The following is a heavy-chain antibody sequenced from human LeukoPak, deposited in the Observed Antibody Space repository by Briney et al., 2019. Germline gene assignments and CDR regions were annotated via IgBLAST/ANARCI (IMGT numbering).Heavy chain of an antibody. CDR1: GYTFTSYY. CDR2: INPSGGST. Sequence: ASVKVSCKASGYTFTSYYMHWVRQAPGQGLEWMGIINPSGGSTSYAQKFQGRVTMTRDMSTSTVYMELSSLRFEDTAVYYCARGGIVVVPAAIDWFDPWGQGTLVTVSS. CDR3: ARGGIVVVPAAIDWFDP. V-gene: IGHV1-46*01. J-gene: IGHJ5*02. D-gene: IGHD2-2*02.